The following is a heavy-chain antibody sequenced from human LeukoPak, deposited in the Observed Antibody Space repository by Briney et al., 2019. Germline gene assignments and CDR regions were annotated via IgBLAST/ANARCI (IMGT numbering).Heavy chain of an antibody. D-gene: IGHD6-6*01. J-gene: IGHJ4*02. Sequence: SVKVSCKASGYTFNTYGITWVRQATGQGLEWMGWMNPNSGNTGYAQKFQGRVTITRNTSISTAYMELSSLRSEDTAVYYCARDAQGGYSSSSMGSWGQGTLVTVSS. CDR3: ARDAQGGYSSSSMGS. CDR1: GYTFNTYG. CDR2: MNPNSGNT. V-gene: IGHV1-8*03.